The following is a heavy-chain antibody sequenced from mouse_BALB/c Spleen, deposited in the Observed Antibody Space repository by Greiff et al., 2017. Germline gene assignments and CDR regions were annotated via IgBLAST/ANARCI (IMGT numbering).Heavy chain of an antibody. Sequence: VQLKESGGGLVKPGGSLKLSCAASGFAFSSYDMSWVRQTPEKRLEWVATISSGGGNTYYPDSVKGRFTISRDNAKNNLYLQMSSLRSEDTALYYCASIYDGYSFAYWGQGTLVTVSA. V-gene: IGHV5-9*03. CDR3: ASIYDGYSFAY. D-gene: IGHD2-3*01. CDR2: ISSGGGNT. CDR1: GFAFSSYD. J-gene: IGHJ3*01.